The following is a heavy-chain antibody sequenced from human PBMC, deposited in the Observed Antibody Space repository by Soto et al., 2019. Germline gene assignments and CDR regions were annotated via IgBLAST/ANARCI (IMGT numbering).Heavy chain of an antibody. CDR3: ARMPTYDYDFWSGYSRLDS. J-gene: IGHJ4*02. V-gene: IGHV1-18*01. CDR2: ISAYNGNT. CDR1: GYTFTSYG. D-gene: IGHD3-3*01. Sequence: QVQMVQSGAEVKKTGASVKVSCKASGYTFTSYGISWVRQAPGQGLEWIGWISAYNGNTNYAQKLQGRVTMTTDTSTSTAYMELRSLRSDDTAVYYCARMPTYDYDFWSGYSRLDSWGQGTLVTVSS.